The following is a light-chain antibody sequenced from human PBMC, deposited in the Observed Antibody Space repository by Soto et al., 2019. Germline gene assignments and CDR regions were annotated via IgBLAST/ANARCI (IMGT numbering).Light chain of an antibody. CDR1: IFNIGKNY. CDR3: AAWDDTLSGRV. V-gene: IGLV1-47*02. Sequence: QSVLTQPPSSSGTPGQKVTISCSGYIFNIGKNYVYWYQQLPGTAPRLLIYSNNQRPSGVPDRFSGSKSDTSASLAISDLRSEDEADYYCAAWDDTLSGRVFGTGTKVTVL. CDR2: SNN. J-gene: IGLJ1*01.